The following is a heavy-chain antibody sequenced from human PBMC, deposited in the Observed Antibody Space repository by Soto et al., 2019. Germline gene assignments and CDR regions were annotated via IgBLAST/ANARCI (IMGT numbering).Heavy chain of an antibody. V-gene: IGHV3-30*18. Sequence: ESGGGVVQPGRSLRLSCAASGFTFSSYGMHWVRQAPGKGLEWVAVISYDGSNKYSADSVKGRFTISRDNSKNTLYLQMNSLRAEDTAVYYCAKDGRGPYSSSWYDWFDPWGQGTLVTVSS. CDR2: ISYDGSNK. CDR1: GFTFSSYG. CDR3: AKDGRGPYSSSWYDWFDP. J-gene: IGHJ5*02. D-gene: IGHD6-13*01.